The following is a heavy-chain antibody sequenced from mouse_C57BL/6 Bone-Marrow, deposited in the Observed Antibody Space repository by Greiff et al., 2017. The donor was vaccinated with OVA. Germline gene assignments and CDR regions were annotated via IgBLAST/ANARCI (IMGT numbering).Heavy chain of an antibody. CDR3: ARGGFTHYYAMDY. CDR2: ISSGSSTI. CDR1: GFTFSDYG. V-gene: IGHV5-17*01. Sequence: VQLKESGGGLVKPGGSLKLSCAASGFTFSDYGMHWVRQAPEKGLEWVAYISSGSSTIYYADTVKGRFTISRDNAKNTLFLQMTSLRSEDTAMYYCARGGFTHYYAMDYWGQGTSVTVSS. J-gene: IGHJ4*01. D-gene: IGHD3-1*01.